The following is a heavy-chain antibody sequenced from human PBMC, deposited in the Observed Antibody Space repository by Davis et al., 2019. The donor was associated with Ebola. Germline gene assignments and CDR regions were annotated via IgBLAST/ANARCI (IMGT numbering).Heavy chain of an antibody. CDR1: GGSFSGFH. J-gene: IGHJ6*02. CDR2: IYYGGTT. D-gene: IGHD2-15*01. Sequence: SETLSLTCAVYGGSFSGFHWNWIRQPPGKGLEWIGNIYYGGTTNYNPSLESRVTISGDTSKNQFSLTVNSVTAADTAVYYCARDQYCSGGSCLVYYYYGMDVWGQGTTVTVSS. V-gene: IGHV4-59*12. CDR3: ARDQYCSGGSCLVYYYYGMDV.